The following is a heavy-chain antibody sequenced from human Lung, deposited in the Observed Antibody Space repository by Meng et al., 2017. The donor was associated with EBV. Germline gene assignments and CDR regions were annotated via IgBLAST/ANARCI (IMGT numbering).Heavy chain of an antibody. J-gene: IGHJ5*02. D-gene: IGHD6-13*01. CDR3: ARVAAAGNEWFDP. CDR1: GGSISSINW. V-gene: IGHV4-4*02. Sequence: GPLQESGPGLVKPSETLSLPCAVSGGSISSINWWTWVRQPPGKGLEWIGEIYHSGSTNYNPSLKSRVTISVDKSKNQFSLKLSSVTAADTAVYYCARVAAAGNEWFDPWGQGTLVTVSS. CDR2: IYHSGST.